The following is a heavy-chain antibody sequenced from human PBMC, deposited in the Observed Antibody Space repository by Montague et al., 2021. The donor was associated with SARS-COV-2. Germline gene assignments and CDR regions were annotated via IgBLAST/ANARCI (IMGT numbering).Heavy chain of an antibody. J-gene: IGHJ3*02. D-gene: IGHD5-18*01. CDR2: ISYDGSNK. CDR3: ARDGSSPWIQFEDAFDI. V-gene: IGHV3-30-3*01. CDR1: GFTFSSYA. Sequence: SLRLSCAASGFTFSSYAMHWVRQAPGKGLEWVAVISYDGSNKYYADSVKGRFTISRDNSKNTLYLQMNSLRAEDTAVYYCARDGSSPWIQFEDAFDIWGQGTMVTVSS.